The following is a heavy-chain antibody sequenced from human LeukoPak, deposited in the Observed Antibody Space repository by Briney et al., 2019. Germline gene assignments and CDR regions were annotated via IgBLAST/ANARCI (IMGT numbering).Heavy chain of an antibody. CDR3: ARGIAAADAFDI. V-gene: IGHV1-8*03. CDR1: GYTFTSYD. J-gene: IGHJ3*02. D-gene: IGHD6-13*01. CDR2: MNPNSGNT. Sequence: ASVKVSCKASGYTFTSYDINWVRQATGQGLEWMGWMNPNSGNTGYAQKFQGRVTVTRNTSISTAYMELSSLRSEDTAVYYCARGIAAADAFDIWGQGTMVTVSS.